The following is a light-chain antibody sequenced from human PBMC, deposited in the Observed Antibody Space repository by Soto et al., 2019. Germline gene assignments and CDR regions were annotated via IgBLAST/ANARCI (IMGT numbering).Light chain of an antibody. V-gene: IGKV3-20*01. CDR2: DAS. CDR3: QQYGRSPKT. J-gene: IGKJ1*01. Sequence: EIVLTQSPGTLSLSPGERATLSCRASQSVSNSYLAWYQQKPGQAPRLLIYDASSRATGIPDRFSGSGSGTDFNLTISRLEPEDFAVYYCQQYGRSPKTFGQGTKVEIK. CDR1: QSVSNSY.